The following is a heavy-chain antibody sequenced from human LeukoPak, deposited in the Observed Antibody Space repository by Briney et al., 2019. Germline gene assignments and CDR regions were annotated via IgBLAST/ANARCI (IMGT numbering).Heavy chain of an antibody. Sequence: SETLSLTCSVSGGSIRNYYWSWIRQPPGKGLEWIGYISYSGNTNYNPSLKSRLTISVDLSTNQFSLKLTSVTGADTVVYYCARHSSWYYDFDYWGQGTLVTVSS. CDR2: ISYSGNT. J-gene: IGHJ4*02. CDR3: ARHSSWYYDFDY. CDR1: GGSIRNYY. V-gene: IGHV4-59*08. D-gene: IGHD6-13*01.